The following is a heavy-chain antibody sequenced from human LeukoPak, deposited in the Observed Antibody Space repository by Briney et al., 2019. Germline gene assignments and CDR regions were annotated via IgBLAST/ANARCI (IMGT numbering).Heavy chain of an antibody. CDR2: ISAYNGNT. D-gene: IGHD4-23*01. CDR1: GYTFTSYG. V-gene: IGHV1-18*01. CDR3: ARTPSLGVVTPDDWFDP. Sequence: ASVKVSCKASGYTFTSYGISWVRQGPGQGLEWMGWISAYNGNTNYAQKLQGRVTMTTDTSTSTAYMELRSLRSDDTAVYYCARTPSLGVVTPDDWFDPWGQGTLVTVSS. J-gene: IGHJ5*02.